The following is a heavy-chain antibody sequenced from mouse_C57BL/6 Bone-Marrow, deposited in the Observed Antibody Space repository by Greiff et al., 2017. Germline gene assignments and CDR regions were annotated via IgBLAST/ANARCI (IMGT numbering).Heavy chain of an antibody. J-gene: IGHJ2*01. CDR3: ARDTTTVVASFDY. CDR2: IDPSDSYT. D-gene: IGHD1-1*01. Sequence: VQLQQPGAELVKPGASVKLSCKASGYTFTSYWMQWVKQRPGQGLEWIGEIDPSDSYTNYNQKFKGKATLTVDTSSSTAYMQLSSLTSEDSAVYYCARDTTTVVASFDYWGQGTTLTVSS. V-gene: IGHV1-50*01. CDR1: GYTFTSYW.